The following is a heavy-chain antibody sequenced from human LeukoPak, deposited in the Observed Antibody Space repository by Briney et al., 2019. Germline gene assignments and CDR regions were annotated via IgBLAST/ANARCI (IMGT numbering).Heavy chain of an antibody. D-gene: IGHD1-26*01. CDR3: ARESHVGATSYFDY. Sequence: SVKVSCKASGGTFSSYAISRVRQAPGQGLEWMGGIIPIFGTASYAQKFQGRVTMTRDMSTSTVYMELSSLRSEDTAVYYCARESHVGATSYFDYWGQGTLVTVSS. J-gene: IGHJ4*02. V-gene: IGHV1-69*05. CDR1: GGTFSSYA. CDR2: IIPIFGTA.